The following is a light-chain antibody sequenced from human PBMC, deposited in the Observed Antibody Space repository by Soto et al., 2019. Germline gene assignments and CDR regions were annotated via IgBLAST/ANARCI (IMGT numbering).Light chain of an antibody. CDR3: CSYTGTTTHYV. CDR2: EGT. V-gene: IGLV2-23*01. Sequence: QSVLTQPASVSGSPGQSITISCTGSNSDVGSYDLVSWYQQHPDKAPKLIIFEGTKRPSGVSSRFSGSKSGDTASLTISGLQAEHEADYYCCSYTGTTTHYVFGSGTQVTVL. CDR1: NSDVGSYDL. J-gene: IGLJ1*01.